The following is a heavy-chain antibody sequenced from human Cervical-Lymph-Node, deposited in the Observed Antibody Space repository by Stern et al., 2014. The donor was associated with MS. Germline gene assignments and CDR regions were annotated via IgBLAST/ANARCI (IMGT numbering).Heavy chain of an antibody. CDR1: GFSIRSYW. D-gene: IGHD3-10*01. CDR2: NNSDGTST. J-gene: IGHJ4*02. CDR3: SKDTYGPEDF. Sequence: EVQLVESGGGLVQPGGSLTLSCVASGFSIRSYWMHWVRQGPGRGLEWVARNNSDGTSTDHAVSVRGRFTISRDNARNTLYLQMHSLRAEDAAVYYCSKDTYGPEDFWGQGTSVTVSS. V-gene: IGHV3-74*02.